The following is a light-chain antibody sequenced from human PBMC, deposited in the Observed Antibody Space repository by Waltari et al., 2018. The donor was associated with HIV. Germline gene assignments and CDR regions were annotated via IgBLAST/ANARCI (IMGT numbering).Light chain of an antibody. J-gene: IGLJ1*01. CDR2: KDT. Sequence: SYELTQPPSVSVSPGQTARIPCSGDVLAKQYAYWYQQKPGQAPVLVIYKDTERPSGIPERCSGSSSGTTVTLTSSGVQPYDEADYYCQSADTSYTSRVFGIGTKVTVL. V-gene: IGLV3-25*03. CDR3: QSADTSYTSRV. CDR1: VLAKQY.